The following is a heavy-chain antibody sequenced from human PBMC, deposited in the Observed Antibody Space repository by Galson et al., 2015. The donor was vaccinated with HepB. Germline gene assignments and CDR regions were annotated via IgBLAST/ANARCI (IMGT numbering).Heavy chain of an antibody. CDR3: AKARGMILESWFFDY. V-gene: IGHV3-23*01. CDR2: IDNDVVTA. CDR1: GLSFSIYA. Sequence: SLRLSCAASGLSFSIYAMNWVRQAPGKGLEWVSTIDNDVVTAFYADSVKGRFTISRDNSKNTVYLQMNNLRGEDTAVYYCAKARGMILESWFFDYWGQGAPVTVSS. J-gene: IGHJ4*02. D-gene: IGHD3-16*01.